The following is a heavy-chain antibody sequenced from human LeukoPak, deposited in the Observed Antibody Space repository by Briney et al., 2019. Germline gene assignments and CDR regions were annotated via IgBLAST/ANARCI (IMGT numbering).Heavy chain of an antibody. D-gene: IGHD3-22*01. CDR2: INHSGST. V-gene: IGHV4-34*01. CDR1: GGSFSGYY. CDR3: ARGRRYYYDSSGYSNYFDY. J-gene: IGHJ4*02. Sequence: SETLSLTCAVYGGSFSGYYWSWIRQPPGKGLEWLGEINHSGSTNYNPSLKSRVTISVDTSKNQFSLKLSSVTAADTAVYYCARGRRYYYDSSGYSNYFDYWGQGTLVTVSS.